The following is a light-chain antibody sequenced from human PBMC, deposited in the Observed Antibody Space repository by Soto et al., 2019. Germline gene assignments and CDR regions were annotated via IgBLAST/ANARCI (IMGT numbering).Light chain of an antibody. V-gene: IGKV1-5*01. Sequence: DIQMTQAPSTLSASVGALATITGRSSQSISSWLAWYQHKTGKAPKCLMYDASSLQTGVPSRFSGSGSGTEFTLTISRLQPDDLANYYCQQYNSYPITFGPGTKVDI. CDR1: QSISSW. CDR3: QQYNSYPIT. J-gene: IGKJ3*01. CDR2: DAS.